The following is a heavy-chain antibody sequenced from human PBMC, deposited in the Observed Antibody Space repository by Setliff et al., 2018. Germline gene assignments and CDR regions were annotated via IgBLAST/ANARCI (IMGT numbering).Heavy chain of an antibody. CDR3: STRTVAARSLDT. Sequence: GGSLRLSCAASGFTSSSYWMTWVRQAPGKGLEWVANIKQDGSEKHYVDSVKGRFTIARDNAKNSLYLQLNSLRAEDTAVYYCSTRTVAARSLDTWGQGTLVTVSS. CDR2: IKQDGSEK. D-gene: IGHD6-13*01. J-gene: IGHJ5*02. CDR1: GFTSSSYW. V-gene: IGHV3-7*01.